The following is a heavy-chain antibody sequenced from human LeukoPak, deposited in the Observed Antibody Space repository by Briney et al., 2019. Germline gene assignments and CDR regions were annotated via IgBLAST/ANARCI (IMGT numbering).Heavy chain of an antibody. V-gene: IGHV3-30*02. J-gene: IGHJ6*03. CDR3: AKSDSSSSIYMDV. CDR1: GFIFSNYG. CDR2: MRYDGSKE. Sequence: GGSLRLSCAASGFIFSNYGIHWVRQAPGKGLEWVICMRYDGSKEFYADSVKGRFTISRDNSKNTLYLQMNSLRAEDTAVYYCAKSDSSSSIYMDVWGKGTTVTVSS. D-gene: IGHD6-6*01.